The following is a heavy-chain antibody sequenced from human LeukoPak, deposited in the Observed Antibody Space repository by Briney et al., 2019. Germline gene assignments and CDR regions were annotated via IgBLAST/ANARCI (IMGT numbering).Heavy chain of an antibody. Sequence: GGSLRLSCAASGFTFDDYAMHWVRQTPGKGLEWVSGISWNSGSIGYADSVKGRFTISRDNAKNSLYLQMNSLRAEDTALYYRAKDISPGIAAAALDPWGQGTLVTVSS. CDR1: GFTFDDYA. CDR2: ISWNSGSI. D-gene: IGHD6-13*01. V-gene: IGHV3-9*01. J-gene: IGHJ5*02. CDR3: AKDISPGIAAAALDP.